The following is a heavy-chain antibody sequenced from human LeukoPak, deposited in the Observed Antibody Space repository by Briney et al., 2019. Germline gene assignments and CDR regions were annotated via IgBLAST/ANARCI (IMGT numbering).Heavy chain of an antibody. J-gene: IGHJ6*03. V-gene: IGHV3-30*01. D-gene: IGHD6-13*01. CDR1: GFTFSSYA. CDR3: ASSSWYLKYYMDV. CDR2: ISYDGSNK. Sequence: GGSLRLSCAASGFTFSSYAMSWVRQAPGKGLEWVAVISYDGSNKYYADSVKGRFTISRDNSKNTLYLQMNSLRAEDTAVYYCASSSWYLKYYMDVWGKGTTVTVSS.